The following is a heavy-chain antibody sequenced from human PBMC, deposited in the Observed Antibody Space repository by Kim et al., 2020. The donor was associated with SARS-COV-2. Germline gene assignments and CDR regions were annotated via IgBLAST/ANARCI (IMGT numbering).Heavy chain of an antibody. Sequence: GGSLRLSCAASGFTFSSYWMHWVRQAPGQGLVWVSFINNDGSSTGYADSVKGRFIISRDNAKNTVNLQMNSLRGDDTAVYYCVKGGAHWGQGSLVTVSS. D-gene: IGHD2-15*01. CDR2: INNDGSST. CDR3: VKGGAH. J-gene: IGHJ4*02. V-gene: IGHV3-74*01. CDR1: GFTFSSYW.